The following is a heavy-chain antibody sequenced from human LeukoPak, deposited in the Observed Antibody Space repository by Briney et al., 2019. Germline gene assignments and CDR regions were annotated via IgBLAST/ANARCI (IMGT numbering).Heavy chain of an antibody. J-gene: IGHJ4*02. CDR3: AREYYDFWSGYSFDY. Sequence: GGSLRLSCAASGFTFSSYSMNWVRQAPGKGLEWVSSISSSSSYIYYADYVKGRFTIARDNAKNSLYLQMNSLRDEDTAVYYCAREYYDFWSGYSFDYWGQGTLVTVSS. D-gene: IGHD3-3*01. V-gene: IGHV3-21*01. CDR2: ISSSSSYI. CDR1: GFTFSSYS.